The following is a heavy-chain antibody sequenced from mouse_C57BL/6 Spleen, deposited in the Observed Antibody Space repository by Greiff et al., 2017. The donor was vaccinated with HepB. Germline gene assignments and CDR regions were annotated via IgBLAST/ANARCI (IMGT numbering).Heavy chain of an antibody. CDR1: GFTFSDYG. J-gene: IGHJ3*01. V-gene: IGHV5-17*01. CDR2: ISSGSSTI. Sequence: EVKLLESGGGLVKPGGSLKLSCAASGFTFSDYGMHWVRQAPEKGLGWVAYISSGSSTIYSADTVKGRFSISRDNAKNTRFLQMTSLRSEDTAMYYCARGGYAYWGQGTLVTVSA. CDR3: ARGGYAY. D-gene: IGHD2-2*01.